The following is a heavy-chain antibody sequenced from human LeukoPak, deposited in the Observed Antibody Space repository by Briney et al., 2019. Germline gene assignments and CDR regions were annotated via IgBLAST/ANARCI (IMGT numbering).Heavy chain of an antibody. D-gene: IGHD4-17*01. Sequence: GGSLRLSCVASGLTFSREGLHWVRQAPGKGLEWVAVMSSDETKKYHADSVKGRFTISRDNSKNTLYLQMNSLRAEDTAIYYCASDIGGVDGDGLDYWGQGTLVTVSS. CDR3: ASDIGGVDGDGLDY. J-gene: IGHJ4*02. CDR1: GLTFSREG. CDR2: MSSDETKK. V-gene: IGHV3-30*01.